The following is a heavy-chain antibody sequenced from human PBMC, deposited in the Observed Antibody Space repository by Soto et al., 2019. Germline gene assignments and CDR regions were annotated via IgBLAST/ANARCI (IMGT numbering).Heavy chain of an antibody. V-gene: IGHV4-39*01. Sequence: NPSETLSLTCSISGGSISRSSYYWAWIRQSPQKGLEWIGSVSYSGTAYFSPSLKSRVTISADTSRTQFSLILSSVTAADTAIYYCARLSMAAVVTPNYYGVDVWGQGTTVTVSS. D-gene: IGHD6-13*01. J-gene: IGHJ6*02. CDR2: VSYSGTA. CDR1: GGSISRSSYY. CDR3: ARLSMAAVVTPNYYGVDV.